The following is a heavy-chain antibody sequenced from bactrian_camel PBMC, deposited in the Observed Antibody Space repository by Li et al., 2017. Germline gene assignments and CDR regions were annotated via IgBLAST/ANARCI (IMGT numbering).Heavy chain of an antibody. V-gene: IGHV3S54*01. J-gene: IGHJ4*01. D-gene: IGHD2*01. CDR1: GSGYISGTAC. CDR3: AVVHGYTGCRVTTWGPGYTY. Sequence: VQLVESGGGSVQAGGSLRLSCAASGSGYISGTACMGWFRQVPGKEREGVAAIAPATGTTFYSDSVKGRFTISHVNANNTLHLQMDSLKPEDTAMYYCAVVHGYTGCRVTTWGPGYTYWGQGTQVTVS. CDR2: IAPATGTT.